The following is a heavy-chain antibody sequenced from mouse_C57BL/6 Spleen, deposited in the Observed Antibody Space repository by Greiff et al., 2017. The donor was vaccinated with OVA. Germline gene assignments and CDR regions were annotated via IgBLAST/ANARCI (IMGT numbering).Heavy chain of an antibody. D-gene: IGHD2-3*01. Sequence: QVQLQQPGAELVRPGSSVKLSCKASGYTFTSYWMHWVKQRPIQGLEWIGNIDPSDSETHYNQKFKDKAALTVDKSSSTAYMQLSSLTSEDSAVYYCARRDGYSAMDYWGQGTSVTVSS. V-gene: IGHV1-52*01. CDR1: GYTFTSYW. J-gene: IGHJ4*01. CDR3: ARRDGYSAMDY. CDR2: IDPSDSET.